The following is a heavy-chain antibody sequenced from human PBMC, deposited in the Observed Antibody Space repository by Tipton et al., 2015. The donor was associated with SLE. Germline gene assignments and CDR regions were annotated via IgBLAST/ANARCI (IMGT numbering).Heavy chain of an antibody. Sequence: QLVQSGPEVKKPGSSVKVSCKASGYTFTSYGISWVRQAPGQGLEWMGWISAYNGNTNYAQKLQGRVTMTTDTSTSTAYMELRSLRSDDTAVYYCARRRYDFWSGYQSYFDYWGQGTLVTVSS. CDR3: ARRRYDFWSGYQSYFDY. CDR1: GYTFTSYG. D-gene: IGHD3-3*01. CDR2: ISAYNGNT. V-gene: IGHV1-18*01. J-gene: IGHJ4*02.